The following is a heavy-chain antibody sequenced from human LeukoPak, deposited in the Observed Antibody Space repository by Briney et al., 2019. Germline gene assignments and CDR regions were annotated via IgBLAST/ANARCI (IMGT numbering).Heavy chain of an antibody. Sequence: PSETLSLTCTVSGGSISSYYWSWIRQPPGKGLEWIGYIYYSGSTNYNPSLKSRVTISGYTSKNQFSLKLSSVTAADTAVYYCARGGSYDYVWGSYRYTPIEFDYWGQGTLVTVSS. J-gene: IGHJ4*02. V-gene: IGHV4-59*01. CDR1: GGSISSYY. D-gene: IGHD3-16*02. CDR3: ARGGSYDYVWGSYRYTPIEFDY. CDR2: IYYSGST.